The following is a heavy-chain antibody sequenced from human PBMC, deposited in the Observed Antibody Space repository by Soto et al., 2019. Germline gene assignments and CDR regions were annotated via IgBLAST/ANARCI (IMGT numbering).Heavy chain of an antibody. CDR2: ISGIGGTT. D-gene: IGHD3-22*01. Sequence: EVQLLESGGGLVQPGGSLRLSCAASGFAFSSYAMSWVRQAPGKGLEWVSAISGIGGTTYYADSVKGRFTISRDNSRNTLYLQMNCLGAEDTAVYYCAKDSDSGGHYLWYFDYWGQGTLVTVSS. CDR1: GFAFSSYA. CDR3: AKDSDSGGHYLWYFDY. V-gene: IGHV3-23*01. J-gene: IGHJ4*02.